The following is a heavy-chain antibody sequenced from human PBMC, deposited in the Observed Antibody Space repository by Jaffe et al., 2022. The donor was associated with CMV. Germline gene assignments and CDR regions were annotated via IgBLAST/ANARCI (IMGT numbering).Heavy chain of an antibody. CDR3: ARIPPIRYSSGWYEFGIDP. J-gene: IGHJ5*02. CDR1: GFSLSNARMG. V-gene: IGHV2-26*01. CDR2: IFSNDEK. Sequence: QVTLKESGPVLVKPTETLTLTCTVSGFSLSNARMGVSWIRQPPGKALEWLAHIFSNDEKSYSTSLKSRLTISKDTSKSQVVLTMTNMDPVDTATYYCARIPPIRYSSGWYEFGIDPWGQGTLVTVSS. D-gene: IGHD6-19*01.